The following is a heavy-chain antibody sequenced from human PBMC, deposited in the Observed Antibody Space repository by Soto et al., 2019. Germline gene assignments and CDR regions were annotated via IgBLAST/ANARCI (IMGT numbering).Heavy chain of an antibody. D-gene: IGHD5-18*01. CDR2: TYYRSKWYN. Sequence: QTLTLTCAISGDSVSSNSAAWNWVRQSPSRALEWLGRTYYRSKWYNDYAVSVKSRITINPDTSKNQFSLQLNSVTPEDTAVYYCARAPDTAMVMDYYGMDVWGQGTTVTVSS. V-gene: IGHV6-1*01. J-gene: IGHJ6*02. CDR3: ARAPDTAMVMDYYGMDV. CDR1: GDSVSSNSAA.